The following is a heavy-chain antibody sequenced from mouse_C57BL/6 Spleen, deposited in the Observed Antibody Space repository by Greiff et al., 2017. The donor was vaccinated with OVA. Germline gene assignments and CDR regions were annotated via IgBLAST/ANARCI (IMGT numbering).Heavy chain of an antibody. Sequence: VKVVESGPELVKPGASVKISCKASGYAFSSSWMNWVKQRPGKGLEWIGRIYPGDGDTNYNGKFKGKATLTADKSSSTAYMQLSSLTSEDSAVYFCARFYDYLYYFDYWGQGTTLTVSS. D-gene: IGHD2-4*01. CDR2: IYPGDGDT. CDR3: ARFYDYLYYFDY. V-gene: IGHV1-82*01. CDR1: GYAFSSSW. J-gene: IGHJ2*01.